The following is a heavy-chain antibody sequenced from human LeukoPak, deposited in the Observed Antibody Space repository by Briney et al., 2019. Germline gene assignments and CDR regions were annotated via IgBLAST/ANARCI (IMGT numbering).Heavy chain of an antibody. D-gene: IGHD4-17*01. CDR2: ISRSSSYI. V-gene: IGHV3-21*01. J-gene: IGHJ4*02. Sequence: GGSLRLSCAASGFTFSDYSMNWVRQAPGKGLEWVSSISRSSSYIYYADSVKGRFTISRDNAKNSLYLQMNSLRAEDTAVYYCAGGSGDYSPDYWGQGTLVTVSS. CDR3: AGGSGDYSPDY. CDR1: GFTFSDYS.